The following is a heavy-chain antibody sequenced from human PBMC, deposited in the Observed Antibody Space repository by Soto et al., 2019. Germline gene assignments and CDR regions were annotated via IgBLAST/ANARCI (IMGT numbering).Heavy chain of an antibody. Sequence: QLQLQESGPGLVQPSETLSLTCTVSGGSISSSDYYWAWVRQPPGKGLEWIGSINYRGTTYYTSSLRSRLTISVDTSMNQFSLKLTSVTAADAVLYYCARLTYCSTPSCIFDYWGQGTLVTVSS. CDR3: ARLTYCSTPSCIFDY. D-gene: IGHD2-2*01. CDR1: GGSISSSDYY. CDR2: INYRGTT. J-gene: IGHJ4*02. V-gene: IGHV4-39*01.